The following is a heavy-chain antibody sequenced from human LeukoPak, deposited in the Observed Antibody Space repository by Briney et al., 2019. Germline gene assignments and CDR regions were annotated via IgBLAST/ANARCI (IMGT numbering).Heavy chain of an antibody. Sequence: PGGSLRLSCAASGFTFSNAWMSWVRQAPGKGLEWVGHIFHSGDTEYNPSLKNRVAMSLVRSKNQVSLELSSVTAADTAVYYCARAPGAPRGYYAGGFDVWSQGTLVTVSS. V-gene: IGHV4-4*02. CDR3: ARAPGAPRGYYAGGFDV. D-gene: IGHD3-3*01. J-gene: IGHJ3*01. CDR1: GFTFSNAW. CDR2: IFHSGDT.